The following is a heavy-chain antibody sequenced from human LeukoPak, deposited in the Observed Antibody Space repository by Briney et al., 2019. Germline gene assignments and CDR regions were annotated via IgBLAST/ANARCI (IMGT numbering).Heavy chain of an antibody. CDR1: GYTFTSYA. V-gene: IGHV7-4-1*02. D-gene: IGHD2-2*02. J-gene: IGHJ6*02. Sequence: ASVKVSCKASGYTFTSYAMNWVRQAPGQGLEWMGWINTNTGNPTYAQGFTGRFVFSLDTSVSTAYLQISSLKAEDTAVYYCARVIYCGSTSCYTGDYYYGMDVWGQGTTVTVSS. CDR3: ARVIYCGSTSCYTGDYYYGMDV. CDR2: INTNTGNP.